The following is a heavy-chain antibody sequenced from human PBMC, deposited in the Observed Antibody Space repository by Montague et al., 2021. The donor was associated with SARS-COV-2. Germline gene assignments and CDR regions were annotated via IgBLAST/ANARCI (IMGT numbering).Heavy chain of an antibody. CDR2: VYYSGST. CDR3: ARHRVASGWNYFDP. V-gene: IGHV4-39*01. Sequence: SETLSLTCTVSGVSISGYTYFWGWIRQPPGKGLEWIASVYYSGSTYYNPSLKSRVTISVDMSKNQSSLQVSSVTAADSAIYYCARHRVASGWNYFDPWGRGTLVTVSS. CDR1: GVSISGYTYF. J-gene: IGHJ5*02. D-gene: IGHD1-7*01.